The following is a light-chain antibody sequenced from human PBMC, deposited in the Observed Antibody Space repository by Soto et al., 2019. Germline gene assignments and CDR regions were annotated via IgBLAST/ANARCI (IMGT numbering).Light chain of an antibody. J-gene: IGKJ5*01. Sequence: EIVMTQSPATLSVSPGERATLSCRASQSVGSTLAWYQQKPGQAPRLLIYGASTRATSISARFSGSGSATDFTPTISSLQSEDFAVYYCQQYNQWPITFGQGTRLEIK. CDR3: QQYNQWPIT. CDR1: QSVGST. V-gene: IGKV3-15*01. CDR2: GAS.